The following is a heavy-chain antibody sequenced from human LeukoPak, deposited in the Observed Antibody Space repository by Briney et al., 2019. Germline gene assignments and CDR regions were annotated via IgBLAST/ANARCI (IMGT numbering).Heavy chain of an antibody. CDR2: ISYDGSNK. Sequence: GGSLRLSCAVSGFTFSSYGMHWVRQAPGKGLEWVAVISYDGSNKYYADSVKGRFTISRDNSKNTLYLQMNSLRAEDTAVYYCAKEYYGDNDAFDIWGQGTMVTVSS. CDR1: GFTFSSYG. CDR3: AKEYYGDNDAFDI. D-gene: IGHD4-23*01. J-gene: IGHJ3*02. V-gene: IGHV3-30*18.